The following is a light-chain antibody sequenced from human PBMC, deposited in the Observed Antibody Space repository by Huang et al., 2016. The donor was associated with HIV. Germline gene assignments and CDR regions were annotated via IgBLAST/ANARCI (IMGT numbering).Light chain of an antibody. CDR1: QSVLYSSNKKKY. V-gene: IGKV4-1*01. J-gene: IGKJ1*01. CDR2: CAS. Sequence: DIVMTQSPDSLAVSLGERATINCKSSQSVLYSSNKKKYLTWYQQKPGQPPKLLIYCASTRESGVPDRFSGSGSGTDFTLTINSLQAEDVAVYYCQQYYSTPRTFGQGTKVEIK. CDR3: QQYYSTPRT.